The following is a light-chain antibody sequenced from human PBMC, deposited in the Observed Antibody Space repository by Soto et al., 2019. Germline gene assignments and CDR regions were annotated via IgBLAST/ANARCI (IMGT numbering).Light chain of an antibody. CDR2: SAS. CDR1: RTVDGNY. J-gene: IGKJ3*01. V-gene: IGKV3-20*01. CDR3: QQYSASPRT. Sequence: PGERATLSCRASRTVDGNYLAWYHQKPGQAPRLLIHSASTRAPGIPDRFSASGAGTDFTLTISRLEPEDSAVYYCQQYSASPRTFGPGTKVDNK.